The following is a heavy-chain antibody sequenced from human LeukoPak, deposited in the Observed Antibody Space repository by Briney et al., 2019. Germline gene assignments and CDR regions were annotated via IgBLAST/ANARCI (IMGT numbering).Heavy chain of an antibody. CDR3: ARDPKPIVVVPAALFDP. CDR2: ISSSSSTI. Sequence: GGSLRLSCAASGFIFSSYSMNWVRQAPGKGLEWVSYISSSSSTIYYADSVKDRFTISRDNAKNSLYLQMNSLRAEDTAVYYCARDPKPIVVVPAALFDPWGQGTLVTVSS. V-gene: IGHV3-48*01. D-gene: IGHD2-2*01. J-gene: IGHJ5*02. CDR1: GFIFSSYS.